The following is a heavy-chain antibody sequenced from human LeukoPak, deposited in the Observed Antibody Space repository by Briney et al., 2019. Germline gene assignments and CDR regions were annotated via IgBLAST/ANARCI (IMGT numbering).Heavy chain of an antibody. Sequence: SETLSLTCAVYGGSFSGYYWSWIRQPPGKGLEWIGYIYYSGSTNYNPSLKSRVTISVDTSKNQFSLKLSSVTAADTAVYYCARGSRGYSYGRYYYYYMDVWGKGTTVTISS. CDR2: IYYSGST. CDR3: ARGSRGYSYGRYYYYYMDV. CDR1: GGSFSGYY. J-gene: IGHJ6*03. D-gene: IGHD5-18*01. V-gene: IGHV4-59*01.